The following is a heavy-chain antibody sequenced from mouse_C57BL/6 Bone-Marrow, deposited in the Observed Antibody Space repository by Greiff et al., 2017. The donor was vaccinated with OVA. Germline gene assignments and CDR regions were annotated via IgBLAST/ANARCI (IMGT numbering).Heavy chain of an antibody. CDR2: IWSGGST. CDR1: GFSLTSYG. CDR3: ARNLGVYPAWFAY. V-gene: IGHV2-2*01. J-gene: IGHJ3*01. Sequence: VKLMESGPGLVQPSQSLSITCTVSGFSLTSYGVHWVRQSPGKGLEWLGVIWSGGSTDYNAAFISRLSISKDNSKSQVFFKMNSLQADDTAIYYCARNLGVYPAWFAYWGQGTLVTVSA.